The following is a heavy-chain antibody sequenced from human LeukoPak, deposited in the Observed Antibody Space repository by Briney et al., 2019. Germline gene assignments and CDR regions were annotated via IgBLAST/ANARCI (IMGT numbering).Heavy chain of an antibody. CDR3: ATGGLGAVAGTGPPQGYFDY. Sequence: ASVKVSCKASGGTFSSYAISWVRQAPGKGLEWMGGFDPEDGETIYAQKFQGRVTMTEDTSTDTAYMELSSLRSEDTAVYYCATGGLGAVAGTGPPQGYFDYWGQGTLVTVSS. CDR1: GGTFSSYA. V-gene: IGHV1-24*01. D-gene: IGHD6-19*01. J-gene: IGHJ4*02. CDR2: FDPEDGET.